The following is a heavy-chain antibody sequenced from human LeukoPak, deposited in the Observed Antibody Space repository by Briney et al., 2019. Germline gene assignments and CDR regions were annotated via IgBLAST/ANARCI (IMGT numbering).Heavy chain of an antibody. Sequence: GGSLRLSCTASGFIFSNHWMAWVRQAPGKGLEWVANIKQDGSEKYYVDSLKGRFTISRDNSKNTLYLQMNSLRAEDTAVYYCAKVSGLIDYWGQGTLVTVSS. CDR3: AKVSGLIDY. J-gene: IGHJ4*02. CDR1: GFIFSNHW. CDR2: IKQDGSEK. V-gene: IGHV3-7*01. D-gene: IGHD5/OR15-5a*01.